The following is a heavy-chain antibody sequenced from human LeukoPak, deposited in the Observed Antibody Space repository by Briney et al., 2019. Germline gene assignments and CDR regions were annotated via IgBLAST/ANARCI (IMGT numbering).Heavy chain of an antibody. CDR2: ISGSGANT. CDR3: ARALWFGETFPAY. D-gene: IGHD3-10*01. J-gene: IGHJ4*02. CDR1: GFTFNIYG. Sequence: GGTLRLACAASGFTFNIYGMNWVRQAPGKGLEWVSEISGSGANTYYADSVKGRFTISRDNAKNSLYLQMNSLRAEDTAVYYCARALWFGETFPAYWGQGTLVTVSS. V-gene: IGHV3-23*01.